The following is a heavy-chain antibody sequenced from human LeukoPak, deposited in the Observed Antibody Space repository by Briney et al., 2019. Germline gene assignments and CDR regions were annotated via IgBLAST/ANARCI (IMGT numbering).Heavy chain of an antibody. Sequence: SETLSLTCTVSGGSISTYYWSWIRQPAGKGLGWIGRVYTSGNTNYNPSLKSRVTMSVDTSKKQFSLKLSSVTAADTAVYYCAREPVTGTSNFFDFWGQGTLVTVSS. CDR2: VYTSGNT. CDR1: GGSISTYY. CDR3: AREPVTGTSNFFDF. J-gene: IGHJ4*02. V-gene: IGHV4-4*07. D-gene: IGHD6-19*01.